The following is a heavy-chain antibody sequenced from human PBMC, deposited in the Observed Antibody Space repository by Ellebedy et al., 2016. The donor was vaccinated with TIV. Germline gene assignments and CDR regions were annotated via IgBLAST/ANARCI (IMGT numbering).Heavy chain of an antibody. CDR2: INHSGST. Sequence: SETLSLXCAVYGGSFSGYYWSWIRQPAGKGLEWIGEINHSGSTNYNPSLKSRVTISVDTSKNQFSLKLSSVTAADTAVYYCARGRDDYWGQGTLVTVSS. CDR1: GGSFSGYY. J-gene: IGHJ4*02. V-gene: IGHV4-34*01. CDR3: ARGRDDY.